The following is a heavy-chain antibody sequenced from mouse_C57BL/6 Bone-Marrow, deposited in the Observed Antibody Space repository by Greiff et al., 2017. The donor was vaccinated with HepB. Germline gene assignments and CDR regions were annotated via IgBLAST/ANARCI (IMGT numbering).Heavy chain of an antibody. CDR3: ARDSSSLYAMDY. J-gene: IGHJ4*01. D-gene: IGHD1-1*01. V-gene: IGHV7-1*01. CDR2: SRNKANDYTT. Sequence: EVKVVESGGGLVQSGRSLRLSCATSGFTFSDFYMEWVRQAPGKGLEWIAASRNKANDYTTEYSASVKGRFIVSRDTSQSILYLQMNALRAEDTAIYYCARDSSSLYAMDYWGQGTSVTVSS. CDR1: GFTFSDFY.